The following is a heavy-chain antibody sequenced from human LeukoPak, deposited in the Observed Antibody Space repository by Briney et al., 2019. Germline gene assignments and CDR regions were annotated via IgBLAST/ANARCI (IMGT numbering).Heavy chain of an antibody. J-gene: IGHJ4*02. CDR2: VGISGDT. CDR3: VRGGIQVSGIDEIDY. CDR1: GFTFRSYD. Sequence: GGSLRLSCAASGFTFRSYDMHWVRQVTGKGLEWVSAVGISGDTYYAGSVKGRFTISRENAKNSLYLQMNSLTAGDTAVYYCVRGGIQVSGIDEIDYWGQGTLVAVSS. V-gene: IGHV3-13*01. D-gene: IGHD6-19*01.